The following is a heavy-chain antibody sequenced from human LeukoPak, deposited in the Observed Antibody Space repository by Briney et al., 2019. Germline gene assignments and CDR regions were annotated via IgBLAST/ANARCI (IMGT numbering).Heavy chain of an antibody. CDR1: GFTFSSYS. V-gene: IGHV3-21*01. J-gene: IGHJ4*02. CDR3: ARVSDYSYYFDY. CDR2: ISSSSYI. Sequence: GGSLRLSCAASGFTFSSYSMNWVRQAPGKGLEWVSSISSSSYIYYADSVKGRFTISRDNAKNSLYLQMNSLRAEDTAVYYCARVSDYSYYFDYWGQGTLVTVSS. D-gene: IGHD2-15*01.